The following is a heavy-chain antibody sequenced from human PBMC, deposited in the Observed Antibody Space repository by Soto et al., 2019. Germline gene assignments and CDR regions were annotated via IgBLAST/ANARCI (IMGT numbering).Heavy chain of an antibody. Sequence: PGVTLRLSCAVSGFTFSSYAMSWVRQAPGKGLEWVSAISGCGGSTYYADSVKGWFTISRDNSKNTLYLQMNSLKAEDTAVYYSAKYVHDSSGWYKWNWFDPWGQGTLVTVSS. CDR3: AKYVHDSSGWYKWNWFDP. CDR1: GFTFSSYA. D-gene: IGHD6-19*01. V-gene: IGHV3-23*01. CDR2: ISGCGGST. J-gene: IGHJ5*02.